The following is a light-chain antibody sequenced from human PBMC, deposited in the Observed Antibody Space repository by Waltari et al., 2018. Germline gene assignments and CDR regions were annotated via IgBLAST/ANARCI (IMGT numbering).Light chain of an antibody. CDR3: QHYVSLPAT. Sequence: DIVLTQSPGTLFLSPVEGATLSCRASQSVSRTLAWYQQKPGQAPRLLIYGASRRATGIPDRFSGSGSGTDFSLTISRLEPDDSAVYFCQHYVSLPATFGQGTKVEIK. J-gene: IGKJ1*01. CDR2: GAS. CDR1: QSVSRT. V-gene: IGKV3-20*01.